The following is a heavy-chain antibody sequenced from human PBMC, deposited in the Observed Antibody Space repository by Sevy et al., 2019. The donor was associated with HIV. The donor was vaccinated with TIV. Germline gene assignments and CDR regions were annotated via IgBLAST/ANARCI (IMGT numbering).Heavy chain of an antibody. CDR2: IKSRADNGTT. D-gene: IGHD2-21*02. V-gene: IGHV3-15*01. CDR1: EFTFRNAW. J-gene: IGHJ4*02. CDR3: ATDPVHMVGTTTSRVMGPFDY. Sequence: GGSLRLSCAASEFTFRNAWMSWVRQAPGKGLEWVGRIKSRADNGTTHYAESVRARFTISKDEFKNMLYLQMNSLNTQDTAVYYCATDPVHMVGTTTSRVMGPFDYWGQGTLVTVSS.